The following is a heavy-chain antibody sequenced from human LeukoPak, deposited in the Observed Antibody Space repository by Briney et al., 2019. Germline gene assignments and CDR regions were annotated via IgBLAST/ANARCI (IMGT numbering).Heavy chain of an antibody. D-gene: IGHD5-12*01. V-gene: IGHV1-8*01. CDR2: MNPNSGNT. CDR3: ARSTRGLRLGNY. CDR1: GYTFTSYD. Sequence: ASVKVSCKASGYTFTSYDISWVRQATGQGLEWMGWMNPNSGNTGYAQKFQGRVTMTRNTSISTAYMELSSLRSEDTAVYYCARSTRGLRLGNYWGQGTLVTASS. J-gene: IGHJ4*02.